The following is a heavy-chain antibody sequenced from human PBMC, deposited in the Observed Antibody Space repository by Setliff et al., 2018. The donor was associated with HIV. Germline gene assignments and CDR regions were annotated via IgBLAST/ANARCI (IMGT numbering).Heavy chain of an antibody. CDR2: INDNGST. CDR3: ARATWLVHPFPLYYFDY. D-gene: IGHD6-19*01. Sequence: SETLSLTCAVYGGSLSGYYWGWIRQPPGKGLEWIGEINDNGSTNYNPSLKSRVTISVDTSKNQFSLKLISVTAADTAVYYCARATWLVHPFPLYYFDYWGQGTLVTVSS. CDR1: GGSLSGYY. V-gene: IGHV4-34*01. J-gene: IGHJ4*02.